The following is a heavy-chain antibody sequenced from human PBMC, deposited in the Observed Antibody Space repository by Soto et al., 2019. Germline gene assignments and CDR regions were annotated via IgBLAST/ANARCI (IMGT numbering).Heavy chain of an antibody. CDR2: IYYRGNT. V-gene: IGHV4-59*08. D-gene: IGHD3-9*01. J-gene: IGHJ4*02. CDR1: GGPIGTYY. CDR3: ARHPGYYDILTGYTTYYFDY. Sequence: SETLSLTCTVSGGPIGTYYWSWIRQPPGKGLEWIGYIYYRGNTDYNPSLKSRVTISLDTPKNQFSLKLSSVTAADTAVYYCARHPGYYDILTGYTTYYFDYWGQGILVTVSS.